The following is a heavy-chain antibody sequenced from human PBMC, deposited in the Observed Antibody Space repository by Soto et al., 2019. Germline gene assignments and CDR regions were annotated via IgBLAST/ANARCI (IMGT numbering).Heavy chain of an antibody. Sequence: QVQLVQSGAEVKKPGASVKVSCKASGYTFTSYDINWVRQATGQGLEWMGWMNPNSGNTGYAQKFQGRVTMTRNTSISTAYMELSSLRSEDTAVYYCARGYSNSWYALWVGGTPDYWGQGTLVTVSS. V-gene: IGHV1-8*01. CDR2: MNPNSGNT. D-gene: IGHD6-13*01. CDR1: GYTFTSYD. CDR3: ARGYSNSWYALWVGGTPDY. J-gene: IGHJ4*02.